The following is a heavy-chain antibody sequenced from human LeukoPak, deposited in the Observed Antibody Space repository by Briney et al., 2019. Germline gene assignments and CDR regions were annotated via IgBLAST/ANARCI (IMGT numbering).Heavy chain of an antibody. CDR3: ARDIAAAGHDY. J-gene: IGHJ4*02. Sequence: SEALSLTCAVYGGSFSSYYWSWIRQPPGKGLEWIGYIYYSGSTNYNPSLKSRVTISVDTSKNQFSLKLSSVTAADTAVYCCARDIAAAGHDYWGQGTLVTVSS. CDR1: GGSFSSYY. D-gene: IGHD6-13*01. CDR2: IYYSGST. V-gene: IGHV4-59*01.